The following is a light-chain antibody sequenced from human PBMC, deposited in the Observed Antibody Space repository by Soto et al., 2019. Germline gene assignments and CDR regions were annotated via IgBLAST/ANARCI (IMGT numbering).Light chain of an antibody. CDR3: SSYAGTSIPVV. Sequence: QSVLTQPPSASGSPGQSVTISCTGSSSDVGGYNFVSWYQQHPGKAPKLMIYDVSERPSGVPDRFSGSKSGNTASLTVSGLQADDEADYYCSSYAGTSIPVVFGRGTKLTVL. J-gene: IGLJ2*01. V-gene: IGLV2-8*01. CDR1: SSDVGGYNF. CDR2: DVS.